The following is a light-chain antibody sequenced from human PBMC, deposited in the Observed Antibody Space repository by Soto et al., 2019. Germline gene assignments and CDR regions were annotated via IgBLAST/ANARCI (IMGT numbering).Light chain of an antibody. CDR1: SSNIGSNT. J-gene: IGLJ3*02. CDR2: SNN. V-gene: IGLV1-44*01. Sequence: QSVLTQPPSASGTPGQRVTISCSGSSSNIGSNTVNWYQQLPGTAPKLLIYSNNQRPSGVPDRFSGSKSGTSASLAISGLQSEDEADYYCAAWDDSLNGDCVFGGGTKVTVL. CDR3: AAWDDSLNGDCV.